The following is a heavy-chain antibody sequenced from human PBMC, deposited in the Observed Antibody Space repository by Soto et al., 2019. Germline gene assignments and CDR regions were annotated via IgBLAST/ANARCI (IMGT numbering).Heavy chain of an antibody. CDR3: AHSEDSYGSNYYDGMDV. V-gene: IGHV2-5*02. CDR1: GFSLSTSGVG. CDR2: IYWDDDK. Sequence: QITLKESGPTLVKPTQTLTLTCTFSGFSLSTSGVGVGWIRQPPGKALEWLALIYWDDDKRYSPSLKSRLTITTXXSXNPXVLTMTNMDPVDTATYYCAHSEDSYGSNYYDGMDVWGQGTTVTVSS. J-gene: IGHJ6*02. D-gene: IGHD5-18*01.